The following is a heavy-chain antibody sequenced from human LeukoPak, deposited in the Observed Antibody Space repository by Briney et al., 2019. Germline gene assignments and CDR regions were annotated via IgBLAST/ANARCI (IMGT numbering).Heavy chain of an antibody. CDR2: IYYSGST. V-gene: IGHV4-59*12. CDR3: ARGGGSSWYDYYYMDV. D-gene: IGHD6-13*01. J-gene: IGHJ6*03. Sequence: SETLSHTCTVSGGSISSYYWNWIRQPPGKGLEWIGYIYYSGSTNYNPSLKSRVTISVDTSKNQFSLKLSSVTAADTAVYYCARGGGSSWYDYYYMDVWGKGTTVTVSS. CDR1: GGSISSYY.